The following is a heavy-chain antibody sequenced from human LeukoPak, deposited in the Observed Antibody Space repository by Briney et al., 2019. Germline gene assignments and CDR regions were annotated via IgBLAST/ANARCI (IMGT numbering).Heavy chain of an antibody. CDR1: GFTFSNYA. D-gene: IGHD3-16*01. Sequence: PGGSLRLSCAASGFTFSNYAMSWVRQAPGKGLEWVSGIGGSGDSTDYADSVKGRFTISRDNSKSTLYLQMNSLKTEDTAVYYCAQFSVGGWGQGTLVTVSS. V-gene: IGHV3-23*01. CDR2: IGGSGDST. CDR3: AQFSVGG. J-gene: IGHJ4*02.